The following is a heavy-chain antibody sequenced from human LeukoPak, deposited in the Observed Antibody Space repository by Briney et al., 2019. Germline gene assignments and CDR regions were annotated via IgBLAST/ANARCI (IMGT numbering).Heavy chain of an antibody. CDR1: GFTVSSNY. CDR2: IYSGGTT. Sequence: PGGSLRLSCAASGFTVSSNYMSWVRQAPGKGLEWVSVIYSGGTTTYADSVEGRFTISRDNSKSTLYLQMNSLRAEDTAVYYCAKLQPGIAVAGVFDYWGQGTLVTVSS. CDR3: AKLQPGIAVAGVFDY. V-gene: IGHV3-53*01. D-gene: IGHD6-19*01. J-gene: IGHJ4*02.